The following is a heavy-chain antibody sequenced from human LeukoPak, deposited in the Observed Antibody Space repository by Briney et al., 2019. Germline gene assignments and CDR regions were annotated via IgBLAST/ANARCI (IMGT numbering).Heavy chain of an antibody. D-gene: IGHD3-3*01. CDR1: GGTFSSYA. CDR3: AVLRFLEWLS. J-gene: IGHJ5*02. Sequence: SVKVSCKASGGTFSSYAISWVRQAPGQGLEWRGGIIPIFGTANYAQKFQGRVTITADESTSTAYMELSSLRSEDTAVYYCAVLRFLEWLSWGQGTLVTVSS. CDR2: IIPIFGTA. V-gene: IGHV1-69*01.